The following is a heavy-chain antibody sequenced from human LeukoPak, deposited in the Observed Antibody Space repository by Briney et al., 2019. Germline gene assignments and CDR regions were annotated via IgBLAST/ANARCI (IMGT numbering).Heavy chain of an antibody. CDR2: IYYSGGT. V-gene: IGHV4-59*08. J-gene: IGHJ3*02. D-gene: IGHD3-10*01. CDR3: ARHGWGPFGELLPYDAFDI. CDR1: GGSISSYY. Sequence: SETLSLTCTVSGGSISSYYWSWIRQPPGKGLEWIGYIYYSGGTNYNPSLKSRVTISVDTSKNQFSLKLSSVTAADTAVNYCARHGWGPFGELLPYDAFDIWGQGTMVTVSS.